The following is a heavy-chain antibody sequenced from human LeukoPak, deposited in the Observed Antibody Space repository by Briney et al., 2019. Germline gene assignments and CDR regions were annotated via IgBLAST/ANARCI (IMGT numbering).Heavy chain of an antibody. CDR2: INQDGSEK. J-gene: IGHJ4*02. Sequence: PGGSLRLSCAASGFTFSSYWKTWVRQAPGKGLEWVANINQDGSEKHYVDSVKGRFIISRDNTKNSLYLQMTSLRGEDTAVYYCARGVSTAFWGQGTLVTVSS. V-gene: IGHV3-7*01. CDR3: ARGVSTAF. CDR1: GFTFSSYW.